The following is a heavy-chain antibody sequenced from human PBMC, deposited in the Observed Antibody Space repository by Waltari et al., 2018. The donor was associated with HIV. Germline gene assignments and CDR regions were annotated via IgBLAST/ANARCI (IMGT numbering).Heavy chain of an antibody. CDR3: ARILGNSGSYANWFDP. Sequence: QVTLKASGPVLVKPTGTLPLTCTVSGFSLNNARMGVTWIRQPAWKALTWLAHILSNDEKSYSTSLKSKLTRTKGTPKGQVVLTMTHMDPVDTATYCFARILGNSGSYANWFDPWGQGTLVTVSS. V-gene: IGHV2-26*01. CDR1: GFSLNNARMG. J-gene: IGHJ5*02. D-gene: IGHD1-26*01. CDR2: ILSNDEK.